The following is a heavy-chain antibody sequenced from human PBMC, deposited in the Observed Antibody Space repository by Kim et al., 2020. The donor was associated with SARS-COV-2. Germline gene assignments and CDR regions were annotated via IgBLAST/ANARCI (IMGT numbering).Heavy chain of an antibody. D-gene: IGHD2-2*02. V-gene: IGHV3-23*01. CDR2: ISDDYGGT. Sequence: GGSLRLSCAASGFTLSNFYMNWVRQAPGKGLEWVSSISDDYGGTYEDSVRGRFTISRDSSKNTLFLQMNSLRAEDTAVYYCARYIPPCSFDLWGRGTLVTVSS. CDR3: ARYIPPCSFDL. CDR1: GFTLSNFY. J-gene: IGHJ2*01.